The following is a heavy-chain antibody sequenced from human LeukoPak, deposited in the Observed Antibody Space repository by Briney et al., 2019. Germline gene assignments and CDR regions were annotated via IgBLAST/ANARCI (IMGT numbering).Heavy chain of an antibody. CDR1: GDSISSGTYY. CDR2: IYYTEST. J-gene: IGHJ4*02. CDR3: ARQFLLYYFDF. Sequence: SETLSLTCAVSGDSISSGTYYWGWIRPSPGKGLEWIETIYYTESTDYHPSLKSRVTISVDTSKNQFSLKLSSVTAADTAVYYCARQFLLYYFDFWGQGTMVPVSS. V-gene: IGHV4-39*01. D-gene: IGHD2/OR15-2a*01.